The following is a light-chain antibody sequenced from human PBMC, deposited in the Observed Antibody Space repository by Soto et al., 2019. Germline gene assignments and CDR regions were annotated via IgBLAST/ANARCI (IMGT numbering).Light chain of an antibody. V-gene: IGKV3-20*01. CDR3: QQTYRTPLT. J-gene: IGKJ4*01. CDR1: QSLSSNY. CDR2: GAS. Sequence: EIVLTQSPGTLSLSPGERATLSCRASQSLSSNYLAWYQQKPGQAPRLLIYGASSRASGIPDRFSGSGSGTDFTLTISSLEPEDFATYSCQQTYRTPLTFGGGTKVEIK.